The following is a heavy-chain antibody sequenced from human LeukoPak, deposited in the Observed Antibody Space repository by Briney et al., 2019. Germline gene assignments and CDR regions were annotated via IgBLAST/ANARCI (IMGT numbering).Heavy chain of an antibody. CDR1: GFTFSGYS. Sequence: GGSLRLSCAASGFTFSGYSMHWVREARGKGLVWVSRINTDGSTTTYADSVKGRFTISRDNAKNTLYLQMSSLRAEDTAVYFCARNFYYGHDYWGQGTLVTVSS. D-gene: IGHD3-10*01. V-gene: IGHV3-74*01. J-gene: IGHJ4*02. CDR3: ARNFYYGHDY. CDR2: INTDGSTT.